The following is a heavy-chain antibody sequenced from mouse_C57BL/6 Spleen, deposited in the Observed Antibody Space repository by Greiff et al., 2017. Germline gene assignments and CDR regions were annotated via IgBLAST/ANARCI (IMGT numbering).Heavy chain of an antibody. CDR2: ISSGSSTI. J-gene: IGHJ4*01. Sequence: EVQRVESGGGLVKPGGSLKLSCAASGFTFSDYGMHWVRQAPEKGLEWVAYISSGSSTIYYADTVKGRFTISRDNAKNTLFLQMTSLMSEDTSMYYCARDGTMITNYYAMDYWGQGTSVTVSS. CDR1: GFTFSDYG. V-gene: IGHV5-17*01. CDR3: ARDGTMITNYYAMDY. D-gene: IGHD2-4*01.